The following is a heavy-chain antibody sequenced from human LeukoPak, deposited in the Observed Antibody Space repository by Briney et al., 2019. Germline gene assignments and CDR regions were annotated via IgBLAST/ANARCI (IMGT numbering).Heavy chain of an antibody. Sequence: GGSLRLSCAASGFTFSYYWMSWVRQAPGKGLEWVAKIKQDGSEKYYVDSVKGRFTISRDNAKNSLYLQMNTLRAEDTAVYYCARDWYCNGGSCYSRVYWGQGTLVTVSS. J-gene: IGHJ4*02. CDR3: ARDWYCNGGSCYSRVY. V-gene: IGHV3-7*01. CDR1: GFTFSYYW. D-gene: IGHD2-15*01. CDR2: IKQDGSEK.